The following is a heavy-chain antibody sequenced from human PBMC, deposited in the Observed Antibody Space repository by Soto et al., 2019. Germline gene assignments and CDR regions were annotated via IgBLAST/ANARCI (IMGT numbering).Heavy chain of an antibody. CDR1: GGSISSSIYY. CDR3: AVHGLNTGRYSEYFQY. J-gene: IGHJ1*01. V-gene: IGHV4-39*01. D-gene: IGHD1-26*01. CDR2: IYYTGNT. Sequence: QLQLQDSGPGLVKPSETLALTCTVSGGSISSSIYYWGCLRQTPGKELEWIGSIYYTGNTYYSPSLNGRVTIPVGTSKNQFSLDLNSVTAADTAVYFCAVHGLNTGRYSEYFQYWGQGTLVIVSS.